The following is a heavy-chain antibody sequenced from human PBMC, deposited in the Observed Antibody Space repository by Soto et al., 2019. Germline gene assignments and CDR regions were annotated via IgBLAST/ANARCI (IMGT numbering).Heavy chain of an antibody. CDR2: MNPNSGNT. J-gene: IGHJ6*03. Sequence: ASVKVSCKASGYTFTSYDINWVRQATGQGLEWMGWMNPNSGNTGYAQKFQGRVTMTRNTSISTAYMELSSLRSEDTAVYYCAGAGPSIAARRVRNYYYYMDVWGKGTTVTVSS. CDR1: GYTFTSYD. D-gene: IGHD6-6*01. V-gene: IGHV1-8*01. CDR3: AGAGPSIAARRVRNYYYYMDV.